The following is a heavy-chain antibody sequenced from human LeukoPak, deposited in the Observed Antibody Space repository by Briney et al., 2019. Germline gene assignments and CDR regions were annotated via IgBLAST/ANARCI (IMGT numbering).Heavy chain of an antibody. D-gene: IGHD7-27*01. CDR3: ASNTGTVFDY. Sequence: SETLSLTCTVSGGSISSSNYYWGWIRQPPGKGLEWIGYVYYTGSTEYNPSLRSRVTISLEMSKHQFSLNLTSVTAADTAVYYCASNTGTVFDYWGQGALVTVSS. CDR1: GGSISSSNYY. J-gene: IGHJ4*02. V-gene: IGHV4-61*05. CDR2: VYYTGST.